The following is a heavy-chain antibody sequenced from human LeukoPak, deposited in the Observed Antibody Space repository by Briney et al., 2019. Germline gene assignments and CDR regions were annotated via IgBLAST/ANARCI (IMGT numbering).Heavy chain of an antibody. CDR3: ARVHDSSGCYFESEYYFDY. V-gene: IGHV4-59*11. CDR2: IYYSGST. D-gene: IGHD3-22*01. CDR1: GGSISSHY. Sequence: SETLSLTCTVSGGSISSHYWSWIRQPPGKGLEWIGYIYYSGSTNYNPSLKSRVTISVDTSKNQFSLKLSSVTAADTAVYYCARVHDSSGCYFESEYYFDYWGQGTLVTVSS. J-gene: IGHJ4*02.